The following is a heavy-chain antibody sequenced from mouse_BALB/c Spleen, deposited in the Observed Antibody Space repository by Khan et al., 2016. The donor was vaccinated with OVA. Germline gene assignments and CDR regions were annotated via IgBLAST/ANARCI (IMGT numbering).Heavy chain of an antibody. V-gene: IGHV5-17*02. CDR1: GFTFSSFG. CDR3: ARSYFYGYYFDQ. J-gene: IGHJ2*01. D-gene: IGHD1-1*01. CDR2: ISGDSSPI. Sequence: EVELVESGGGLVQPGGSRKLSCVASGFTFSSFGMHWVRQAPEKGLEWVAYISGDSSPIYYTDTVKGRFTISRDNPKNTLFLQMTSLRSEDMAMYDCARSYFYGYYFDQWGQGTTLTVSS.